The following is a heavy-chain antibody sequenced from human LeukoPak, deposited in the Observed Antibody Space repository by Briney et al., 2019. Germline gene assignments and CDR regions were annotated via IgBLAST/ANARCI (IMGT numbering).Heavy chain of an antibody. Sequence: SETLSLTCAVSGGSISSGGYSWSWIRQPPGKGLEWIGYIYHSGSTYYNPSLKSRVTIPVDRSKNQFSLKLSSVTAADTAVYYCARVEIFGVVIFDYWGQGTLVTVSS. V-gene: IGHV4-30-2*01. CDR3: ARVEIFGVVIFDY. D-gene: IGHD3-3*01. CDR2: IYHSGST. CDR1: GGSISSGGYS. J-gene: IGHJ4*02.